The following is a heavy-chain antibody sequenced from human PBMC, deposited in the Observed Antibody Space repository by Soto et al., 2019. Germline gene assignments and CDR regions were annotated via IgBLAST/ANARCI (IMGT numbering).Heavy chain of an antibody. CDR3: AKCLEGTDAFDI. J-gene: IGHJ3*02. D-gene: IGHD1-1*01. CDR2: ISGSGGST. V-gene: IGHV3-23*01. Sequence: EVQLLESGGGLVQPGGSLRLSCAASGFTFSSYAMSWVRQAPGKGLEWVSAISGSGGSTYYADSVQGRFTISRDNSKNTLYLQMNSLRADDTAVYYCAKCLEGTDAFDIWGQGTMVTVYS. CDR1: GFTFSSYA.